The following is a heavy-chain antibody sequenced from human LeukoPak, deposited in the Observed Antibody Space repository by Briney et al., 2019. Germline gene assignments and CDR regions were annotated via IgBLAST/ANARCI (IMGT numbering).Heavy chain of an antibody. CDR2: IKQDGGEK. CDR3: AKVRGSYYKGSWFDP. V-gene: IGHV3-7*03. D-gene: IGHD3-10*01. CDR1: GFTFSSYW. J-gene: IGHJ5*02. Sequence: GGSLRLSCAASGFTFSSYWMSWVRQAPGKGLEWVANIKQDGGEKYYVDSVKGRFTISRDNSKNTLYLQMNSLRAEDTAVYYCAKVRGSYYKGSWFDPWGQGTLVTVSS.